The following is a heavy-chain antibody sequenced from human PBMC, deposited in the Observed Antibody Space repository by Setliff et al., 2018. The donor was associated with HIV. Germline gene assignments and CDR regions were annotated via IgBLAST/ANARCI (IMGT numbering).Heavy chain of an antibody. J-gene: IGHJ2*01. D-gene: IGHD2-15*01. CDR1: GGSVSSASYY. CDR3: ARDFCNGDGCPNHYWYFDL. V-gene: IGHV4-61*02. CDR2: IYTSGST. Sequence: SETLSLTCTVSGGSVSSASYYWSWIRQPAGKGLEWIGRIYTSGSTNYNPSLKSRVTISVDTSKNQFSLKLSSVTAADTAVYYCARDFCNGDGCPNHYWYFDLWGRGTLVTVSS.